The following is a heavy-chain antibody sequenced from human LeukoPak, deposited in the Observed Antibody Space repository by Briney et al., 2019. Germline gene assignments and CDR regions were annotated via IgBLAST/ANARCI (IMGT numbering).Heavy chain of an antibody. Sequence: GGSLRLSCAASGFTFSSYSMNWVRQAPGKGLEWVSSISSSSSYTYYADSVKGRFTISRDNAKNSLYLQMNSLRAEDTAVYYCARAEVVVVAATLNYYYYGMDVWGQGTTVTVSS. CDR3: ARAEVVVVAATLNYYYYGMDV. V-gene: IGHV3-21*01. CDR2: ISSSSSYT. J-gene: IGHJ6*02. CDR1: GFTFSSYS. D-gene: IGHD2-15*01.